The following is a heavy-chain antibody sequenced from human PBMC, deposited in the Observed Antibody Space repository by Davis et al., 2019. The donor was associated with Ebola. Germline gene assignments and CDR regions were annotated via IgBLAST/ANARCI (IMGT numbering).Heavy chain of an antibody. CDR3: AGGPLTALDY. D-gene: IGHD3-9*01. Sequence: PGGSLRLSCVTSGFTFYRYEMNWVRQAPGKGLEWVSFISASGSPIYYADSVKGRFTISRDTARNSVHLQMDSLRAEDAAIYYCAGGPLTALDYWGQGTLVTVSS. CDR2: ISASGSPI. V-gene: IGHV3-48*03. J-gene: IGHJ4*02. CDR1: GFTFYRYE.